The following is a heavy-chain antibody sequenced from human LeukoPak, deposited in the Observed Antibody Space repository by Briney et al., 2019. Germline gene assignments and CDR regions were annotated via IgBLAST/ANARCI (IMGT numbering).Heavy chain of an antibody. D-gene: IGHD2-21*02. V-gene: IGHV4-34*01. Sequence: SETLSLTCAVYGGSFSSYYWSWIRQPPGKGLEWIGEINHSGSTKYNPSLKSRATISVDTSKKQSSLKLSSVTAADTAVYYCARGANCGGDCYALDIWGQGTMVTVSS. J-gene: IGHJ3*02. CDR1: GGSFSSYY. CDR2: INHSGST. CDR3: ARGANCGGDCYALDI.